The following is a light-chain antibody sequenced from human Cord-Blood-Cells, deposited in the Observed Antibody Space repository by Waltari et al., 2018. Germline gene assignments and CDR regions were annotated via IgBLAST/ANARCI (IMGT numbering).Light chain of an antibody. J-gene: IGKJ1*01. CDR1: QSVLYSSNNKNY. CDR3: QQYYSTPRT. Sequence: DIVMTQSPDSLAVSLGERATINCQPSQSVLYSSNNKNYLAWYQQKPGQPPKLLIYWASTRESGVPDRFSGSGSGTDFTLTISSLQAEDVAVYYCQQYYSTPRTFGQGTKVEIK. V-gene: IGKV4-1*01. CDR2: WAS.